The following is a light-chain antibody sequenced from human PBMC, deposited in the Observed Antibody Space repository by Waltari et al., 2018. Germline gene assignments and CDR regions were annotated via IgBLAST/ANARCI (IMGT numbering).Light chain of an antibody. CDR3: QQYDGSSVT. CDR1: QTISGSW. V-gene: IGKV3-20*01. Sequence: ERATLSCRASQTISGSWLTWYQQKPGQAPRLVIYGASIRATAIPDRFSGSGSGTDFTLTISRLEPEDCAVYYCQQYDGSSVTFGGGTKVESK. J-gene: IGKJ4*01. CDR2: GAS.